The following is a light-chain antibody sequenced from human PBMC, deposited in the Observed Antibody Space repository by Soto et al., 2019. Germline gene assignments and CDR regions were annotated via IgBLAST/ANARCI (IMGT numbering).Light chain of an antibody. CDR1: SSNIGSNY. CDR3: AAWDDSLSGGV. CDR2: RNN. Sequence: QSVLTQPPSASGTPGQRVTISFSGSSSNIGSNYVYWYQQLPGTAPKLLIYRNNQRPSGVPDRFSGSKSGTSASLAISGLRSEDEADYYCAAWDDSLSGGVFGTGTKVTVL. J-gene: IGLJ1*01. V-gene: IGLV1-47*01.